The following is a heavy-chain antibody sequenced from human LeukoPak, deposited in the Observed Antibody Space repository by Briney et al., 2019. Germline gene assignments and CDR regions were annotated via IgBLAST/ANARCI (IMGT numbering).Heavy chain of an antibody. Sequence: PGGSLRLSCAASGFTFSEYSMHWVRQAPGKGLEYVSSISSNGHTTHYADSVKGRFTISRDDPKSTLDLQMGSLRPEDMAVYYCARGFRFYGSGIDYWGQGTLVTV. CDR2: ISSNGHTT. CDR1: GFTFSEYS. J-gene: IGHJ4*02. D-gene: IGHD3-10*01. CDR3: ARGFRFYGSGIDY. V-gene: IGHV3-64*02.